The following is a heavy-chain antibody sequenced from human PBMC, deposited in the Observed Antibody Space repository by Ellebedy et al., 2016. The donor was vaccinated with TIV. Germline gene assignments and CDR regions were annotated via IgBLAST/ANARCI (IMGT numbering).Heavy chain of an antibody. J-gene: IGHJ4*02. Sequence: ASVKVSXXVSGYTFTSHTIDWVRQAPGQRLEWLGWINAGNGNTKYSQKFQGRVTITRDTSASTVYMEMSSLRSEDTAVFYCARDPEGAYYYGSGKFDYWGQGTLVTVSS. CDR2: INAGNGNT. CDR1: GYTFTSHT. CDR3: ARDPEGAYYYGSGKFDY. D-gene: IGHD3-10*01. V-gene: IGHV1-3*01.